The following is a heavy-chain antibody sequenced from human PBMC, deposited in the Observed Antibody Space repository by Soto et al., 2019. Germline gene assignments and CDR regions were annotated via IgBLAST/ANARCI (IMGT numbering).Heavy chain of an antibody. V-gene: IGHV1-8*01. D-gene: IGHD3-3*01. CDR2: MNPNSGNT. J-gene: IGHJ6*02. CDR3: ARGSYYDFWSGYSPYYYYGMDG. CDR1: GYTFTSYD. Sequence: QVQLVQSGAEVKKPGASVKVSCKASGYTFTSYDINCVRQATGQGLEWMGWMNPNSGNTGYAQKFQGRVTMTRNNSISTAYMELSSVISEDTAVYYCARGSYYDFWSGYSPYYYYGMDGWGQGTTVTVSS.